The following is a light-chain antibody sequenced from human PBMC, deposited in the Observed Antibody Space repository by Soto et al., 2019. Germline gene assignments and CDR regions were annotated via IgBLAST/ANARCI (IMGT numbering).Light chain of an antibody. V-gene: IGLV2-14*01. Sequence: QSALTQPASMSGSPGQSITISCTGTSSDVGGYDHHVSWYQQHPGKAPKLMIYEVNNRPSGVSDRFSGSKSGNTASLTISGLLAEDEGDYYCRSYTISSTLVFGGGTKLTVL. CDR3: RSYTISSTLV. CDR2: EVN. J-gene: IGLJ2*01. CDR1: SSDVGGYDHH.